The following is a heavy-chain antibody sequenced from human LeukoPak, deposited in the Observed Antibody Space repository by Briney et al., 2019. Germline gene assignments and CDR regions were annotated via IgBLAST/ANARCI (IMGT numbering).Heavy chain of an antibody. J-gene: IGHJ3*02. CDR1: GFTFSSYW. D-gene: IGHD4-17*01. CDR3: ARDPPSVTTLFRGAFDI. CDR2: IKQDGSEK. V-gene: IGHV3-7*03. Sequence: GGSLRLSCAASGFTFSSYWMSWVRQAPGKGLEWVANIKQDGSEKYYVDSVKGRFTISRDNAKNSLYLQMNSLRAEDTAVYYCARDPPSVTTLFRGAFDIWGQGTMVTVTS.